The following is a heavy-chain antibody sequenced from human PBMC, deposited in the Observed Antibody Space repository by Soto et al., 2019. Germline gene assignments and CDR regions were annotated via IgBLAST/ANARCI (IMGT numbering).Heavy chain of an antibody. V-gene: IGHV3-64*04. CDR2: ISSNGVST. CDR1: GLSFNDYA. CDR3: AKEPYSSGGYNWFDP. D-gene: IGHD6-19*01. Sequence: GGSLRLSCSASGLSFNDYAMHWVRQAAGKGLKYVSSISSNGVSTYYADSVKGRFTISRDNSKNTLYLQMNSLRAEDTAVYYCAKEPYSSGGYNWFDPWGQGTLVTVSS. J-gene: IGHJ5*02.